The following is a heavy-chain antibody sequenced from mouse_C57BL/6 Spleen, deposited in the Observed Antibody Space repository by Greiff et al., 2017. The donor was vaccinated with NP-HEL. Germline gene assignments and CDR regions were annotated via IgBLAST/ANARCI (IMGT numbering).Heavy chain of an antibody. CDR3: ARGGYYSNYVGAMDY. Sequence: QVQLQQPGAELVKPGASVKLSCKASGYTFTSYWMQWVKQRPGQGLEWIGEIDPSDIYTNYNQKFKDQATLPVDTSSSTAYMQLSRLTSEDSAVYYCARGGYYSNYVGAMDYWGQGTSVTVSS. J-gene: IGHJ4*01. CDR2: IDPSDIYT. D-gene: IGHD2-5*01. CDR1: GYTFTSYW. V-gene: IGHV1-50*01.